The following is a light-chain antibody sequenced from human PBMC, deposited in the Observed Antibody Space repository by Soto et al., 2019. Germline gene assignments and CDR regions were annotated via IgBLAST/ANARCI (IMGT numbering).Light chain of an antibody. CDR3: QQSYSTPYT. V-gene: IGKV1-39*01. Sequence: DIQMTQSPSSLSASVGDRVTITCRASQSISSYLNWYQQKPGKATKLLIYAASSFQSGVPSRFSDSGSGTDFTLTSSSLQPEDVANYYCQQSYSTPYTFGQGTKLEIQ. CDR2: AAS. CDR1: QSISSY. J-gene: IGKJ2*01.